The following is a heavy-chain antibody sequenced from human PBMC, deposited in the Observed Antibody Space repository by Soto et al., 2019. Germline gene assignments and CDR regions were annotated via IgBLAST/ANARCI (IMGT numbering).Heavy chain of an antibody. J-gene: IGHJ6*02. CDR3: ARDMSSGWYGYYYYGMDI. CDR1: GGSISSSNW. Sequence: SETLSLTCAVSGGSISSSNWWSWVRQPPGKGLEWIGEIYHSGSTNYNPSLKSRVTISVDKSKNQFSLKLSSVTAADTAVYYCARDMSSGWYGYYYYGMDIWGQGTTVTVSS. V-gene: IGHV4-4*02. D-gene: IGHD6-19*01. CDR2: IYHSGST.